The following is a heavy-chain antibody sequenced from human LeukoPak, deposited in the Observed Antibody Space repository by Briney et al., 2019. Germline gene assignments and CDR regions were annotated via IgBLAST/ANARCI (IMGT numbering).Heavy chain of an antibody. V-gene: IGHV3-23*01. D-gene: IGHD6-19*01. J-gene: IGHJ6*02. CDR2: ISGSGGST. CDR1: GFTFSSYA. CDR3: AKVTAVAGTETSDYYYYGMDV. Sequence: GGSRRLSCAASGFTFSSYAMSWVRQAPGKGLEWVSAISGSGGSTYYADSVKGRFTISRDNSKNTLYLQMNSLRAEDTAVYYCAKVTAVAGTETSDYYYYGMDVWGQGTTVTVSS.